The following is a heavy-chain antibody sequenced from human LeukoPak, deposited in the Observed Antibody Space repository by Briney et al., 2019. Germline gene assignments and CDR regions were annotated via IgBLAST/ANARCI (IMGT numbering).Heavy chain of an antibody. J-gene: IGHJ4*02. V-gene: IGHV7-4-1*02. D-gene: IGHD6-13*01. CDR1: GYTFTNYA. Sequence: ASVNVSCKASGYTFTNYAMNWVRQAPGQGLEWMGWINTNTGNPTYAQGFTGRFVFSLGTSVSTAYLQISSLKAEDTAVYYCARVYRGIAAAGDLDYWGQGTLVTVSS. CDR3: ARVYRGIAAAGDLDY. CDR2: INTNTGNP.